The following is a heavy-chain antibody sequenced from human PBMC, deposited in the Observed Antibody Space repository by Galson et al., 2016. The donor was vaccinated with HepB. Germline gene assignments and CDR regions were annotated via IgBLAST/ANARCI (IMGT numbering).Heavy chain of an antibody. CDR3: AARTTDYGGVGRLHF. CDR2: TCDGGSA. V-gene: IGHV3-66*01. J-gene: IGHJ4*02. CDR1: GFTVSSNC. Sequence: SLRLSCAASGFTVSSNCMSWVRQAPGKGLEWVSLTCDGGSAYYTDSVKARFTISRDNSKNTLYLQMNTLSPEDTAVYYCAARTTDYGGVGRLHFWGQGTLVTVSS. D-gene: IGHD4-23*01.